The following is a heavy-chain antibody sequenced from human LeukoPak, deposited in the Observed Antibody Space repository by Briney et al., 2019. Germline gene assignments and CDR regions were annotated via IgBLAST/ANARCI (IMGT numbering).Heavy chain of an antibody. J-gene: IGHJ4*02. V-gene: IGHV1-2*02. CDR2: INPNSGGT. Sequence: ASVKVSCKASGYTFTGYYMHWVRQAPGQGLEWMGWINPNSGGTNYAQKFQGRVTMTRDTSISTAYMELSSLRSEDTAVYYCARDHGEGVFDYWGQGTLVTVSS. CDR1: GYTFTGYY. CDR3: ARDHGEGVFDY.